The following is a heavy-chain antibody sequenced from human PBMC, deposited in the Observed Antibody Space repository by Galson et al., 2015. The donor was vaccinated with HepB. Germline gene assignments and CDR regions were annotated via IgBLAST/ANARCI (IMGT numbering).Heavy chain of an antibody. D-gene: IGHD6-13*01. CDR2: IYYSGST. CDR3: ARLSVAAAGTLTFDY. Sequence: ETLSLTCTVSGGSISSSSYYWGWIRQPPGKGLEWIGSIYYSGSTYYNPSLKSRVTISVDTSKNQFSLKLSSVTAADTAVYYCARLSVAAAGTLTFDYWGQGTLVTVSS. V-gene: IGHV4-39*01. J-gene: IGHJ4*02. CDR1: GGSISSSSYY.